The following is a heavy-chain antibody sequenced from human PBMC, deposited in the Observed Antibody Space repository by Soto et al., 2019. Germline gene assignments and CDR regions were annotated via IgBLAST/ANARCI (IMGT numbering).Heavy chain of an antibody. CDR2: IDGSGTTK. CDR1: GFTFNDFE. V-gene: IGHV3-48*03. J-gene: IGHJ4*02. CDR3: ARGFGRLNY. Sequence: EVQLLESGGGLVQPGGSLRLSCGVSGFTFNDFEMNWVRQAPGKGLEWLAYIDGSGTTKKYADSVRGRFTISRDNPNHSLFLQLRSRSAAQTAIYYSARGFGRLNYWGQGPRVSVSP. D-gene: IGHD3-10*01.